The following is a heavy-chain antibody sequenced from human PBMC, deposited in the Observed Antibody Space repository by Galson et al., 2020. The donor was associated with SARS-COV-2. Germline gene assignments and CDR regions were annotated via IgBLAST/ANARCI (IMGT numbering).Heavy chain of an antibody. J-gene: IGHJ6*03. D-gene: IGHD2-15*01. Sequence: GESPKISCAASGFTFSSYGMHWVRQAPGKGLEWVAVIWSDGSNKYYADSVKGRFTISRDNSKNTLYLQMNSLRAEDTAVYYCARDLVGNYYYMDVWGKGTTVTVSS. V-gene: IGHV3-33*01. CDR3: ARDLVGNYYYMDV. CDR2: IWSDGSNK. CDR1: GFTFSSYG.